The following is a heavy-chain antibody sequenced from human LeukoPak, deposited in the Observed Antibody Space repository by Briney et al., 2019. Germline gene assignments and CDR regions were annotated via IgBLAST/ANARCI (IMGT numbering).Heavy chain of an antibody. D-gene: IGHD3-22*01. CDR3: ARSYYYDSSGYYPYWYFDL. CDR1: GFTFSSYS. V-gene: IGHV3-53*01. J-gene: IGHJ2*01. CDR2: IYSGGST. Sequence: GGSLRLSCAASGFTFSSYSMNWVRQAPGKGLEWVSVIYSGGSTYYADSVKGRFTISRDNSKNTLYLQMNSLRAEGTAVYYCARSYYYDSSGYYPYWYFDLWGRGTLVTVSS.